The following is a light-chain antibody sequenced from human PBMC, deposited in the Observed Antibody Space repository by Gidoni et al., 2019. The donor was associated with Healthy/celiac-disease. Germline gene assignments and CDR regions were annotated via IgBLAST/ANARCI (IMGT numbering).Light chain of an antibody. J-gene: IGLJ2*01. V-gene: IGLV3-1*01. CDR2: QDS. Sequence: SYELTQPPSVSASPGQTASINCSGDRLGDKYACWSQQKPGQSPVLGIYQDSKRPSGIPERFSGSNSGNTATLTISGTQAMDEADYYCQAWDSSTVVFAGGTTLPVL. CDR1: RLGDKY. CDR3: QAWDSSTVV.